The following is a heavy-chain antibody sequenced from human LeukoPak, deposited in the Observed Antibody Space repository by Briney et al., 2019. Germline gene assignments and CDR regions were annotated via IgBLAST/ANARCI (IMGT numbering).Heavy chain of an antibody. CDR3: ARAKGSSSGYYFNFDY. CDR2: INPNSGGT. D-gene: IGHD3-22*01. V-gene: IGHV1-2*02. Sequence: ASVKVSCKASGYTFTSYDINWVRQAPGQGLEWMGWINPNSGGTNYAQKFQGRVTMTRDTSISTAYMELSRLRSDDTAVYYCARAKGSSSGYYFNFDYWGQGTLVTVSS. J-gene: IGHJ4*02. CDR1: GYTFTSYD.